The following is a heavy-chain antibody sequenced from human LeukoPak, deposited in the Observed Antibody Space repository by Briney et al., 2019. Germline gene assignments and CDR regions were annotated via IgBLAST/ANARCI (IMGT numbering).Heavy chain of an antibody. CDR2: INHNIGT. V-gene: IGHV4-34*01. CDR3: ARVGYSYSIDDWWRTGLGGYATKYYYDMDV. D-gene: IGHD5-18*01. CDR1: GGSFSDYS. J-gene: IGHJ6*03. Sequence: SENLSLTCAVCGGSFSDYSWTRMPPAPGEGLEWSGEINHNIGTNHNTSLVSRVIMSVDTSKTQFSLKVSSVTDADTAEYYCARVGYSYSIDDWWRTGLGGYATKYYYDMDVRGKGTTVTVSS.